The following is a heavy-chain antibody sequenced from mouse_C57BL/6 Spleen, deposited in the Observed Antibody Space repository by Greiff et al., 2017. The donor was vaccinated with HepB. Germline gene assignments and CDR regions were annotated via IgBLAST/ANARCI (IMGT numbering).Heavy chain of an antibody. J-gene: IGHJ4*01. CDR3: ARPYYSNSAMDY. CDR1: GFTFSDYG. D-gene: IGHD2-5*01. Sequence: EVKLVESGGGLVKPGGSLKLSCAASGFTFSDYGMHWVRQAPEKGLEWVAYISSGSSTIYYADTVKGRFTISRDNAKNTLFLQMTSLRSEDTAMYYCARPYYSNSAMDYWGQGTSVTVSS. V-gene: IGHV5-17*01. CDR2: ISSGSSTI.